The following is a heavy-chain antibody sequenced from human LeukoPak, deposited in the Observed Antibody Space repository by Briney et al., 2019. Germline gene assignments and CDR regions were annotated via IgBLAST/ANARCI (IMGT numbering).Heavy chain of an antibody. CDR2: ISGSGGST. CDR1: GFTFSSYA. J-gene: IGHJ6*04. Sequence: QAGGSLRLSCAASGFTFSSYAMSWVRQAPGKGLEWVSAISGSGGSTYYADSVKGRFTISRDNSKNTLYLQMNSLRAEDTAVYYCAKYTVAKVPAAVPRDVWGKGTTVTASS. CDR3: AKYTVAKVPAAVPRDV. D-gene: IGHD2-2*01. V-gene: IGHV3-23*01.